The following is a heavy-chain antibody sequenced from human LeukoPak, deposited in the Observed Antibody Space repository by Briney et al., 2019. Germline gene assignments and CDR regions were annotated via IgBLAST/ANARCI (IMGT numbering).Heavy chain of an antibody. D-gene: IGHD4-17*01. CDR1: GFTFSSYA. J-gene: IGHJ3*02. V-gene: IGHV3-7*01. CDR2: IKQDGSEK. CDR3: ARAPKYGDKTRDAFDI. Sequence: GGSLRLSCAASGFTFSSYAMSWVRQAPGKGLEWVANIKQDGSEKYYVDSVKGRFTISRDNAKNSLYLQMNSLRAEDTAVYYCARAPKYGDKTRDAFDIWGQGTMVTVSS.